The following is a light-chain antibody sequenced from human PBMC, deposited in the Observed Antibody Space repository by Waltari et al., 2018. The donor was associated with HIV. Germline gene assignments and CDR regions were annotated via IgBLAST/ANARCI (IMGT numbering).Light chain of an antibody. J-gene: IGLJ3*02. CDR2: DVS. CDR3: CSYAGSYTV. Sequence: QSALTQPRSVSGSPGQSVTISCTGTSSDVGGYNYVSWYQQHPGKPPKLMIYDVSKRPSGVPDRFSGSKSGNTASLTISALQAEDEADYYCCSYAGSYTVFGGGTKLTVL. V-gene: IGLV2-11*01. CDR1: SSDVGGYNY.